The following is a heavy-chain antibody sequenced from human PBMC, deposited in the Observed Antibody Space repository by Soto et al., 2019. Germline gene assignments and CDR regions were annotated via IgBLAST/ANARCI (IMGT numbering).Heavy chain of an antibody. Sequence: QVQLVQSGAEVKKPGSSVKVSCEASGGTFSSYSFSWVRQAPGQGLEWMGRVIPILGMANYAQKFQGRVTITADTSTSTVYMELSRLRSEDTAVYYCARGGAVVVQGAVDRHNWFDPWCQGTLVTGSS. V-gene: IGHV1-69*02. CDR3: ARGGAVVVQGAVDRHNWFDP. CDR2: VIPILGMA. J-gene: IGHJ5*02. CDR1: GGTFSSYS. D-gene: IGHD2-2*01.